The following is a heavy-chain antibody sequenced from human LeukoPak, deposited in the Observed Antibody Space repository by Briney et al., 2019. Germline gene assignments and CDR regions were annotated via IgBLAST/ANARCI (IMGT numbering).Heavy chain of an antibody. CDR2: IYYNGNT. V-gene: IGHV4-59*08. Sequence: SETLSLTCSVSDGSINSYYWNWIRRPPGKGLEWIGYIYYNGNTNYSPSLKSRVTISVDTSKNQFSLKLSSVTAADTAVYYCARPLYSSGWAFDYWGQGTLVTVSS. CDR3: ARPLYSSGWAFDY. CDR1: DGSINSYY. J-gene: IGHJ4*02. D-gene: IGHD6-19*01.